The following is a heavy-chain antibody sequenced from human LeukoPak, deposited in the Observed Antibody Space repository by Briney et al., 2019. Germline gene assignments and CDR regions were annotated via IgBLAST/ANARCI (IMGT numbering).Heavy chain of an antibody. CDR1: GGTFSSYA. J-gene: IGHJ5*02. Sequence: SVKVSCKASGGTFSSYAISWVRQAPGQGLEWMGRIIPILGIANYAQKFQGRVTITADKSTSTAYMELSSLRSEDTAVYYCARGRGYSGYDGGDWFDPWGQGTLVTVSS. V-gene: IGHV1-69*04. D-gene: IGHD5-12*01. CDR2: IIPILGIA. CDR3: ARGRGYSGYDGGDWFDP.